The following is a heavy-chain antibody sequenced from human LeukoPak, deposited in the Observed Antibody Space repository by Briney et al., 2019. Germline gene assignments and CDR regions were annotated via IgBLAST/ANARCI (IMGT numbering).Heavy chain of an antibody. CDR3: ATGLRTGHYQLLPLGY. D-gene: IGHD2-2*01. CDR1: RGSISPYY. CDR2: TYYTGST. J-gene: IGHJ4*02. V-gene: IGHV4-59*12. Sequence: SDTLSLNWSVTRGSISPYYWSWIRQPQKKGLEYIGLTYYTGSTNYNPSLKRRLTISLHPSKHQLPPKLNSVTAAHPAVYHCATGLRTGHYQLLPLGYWGQGALVTVSS.